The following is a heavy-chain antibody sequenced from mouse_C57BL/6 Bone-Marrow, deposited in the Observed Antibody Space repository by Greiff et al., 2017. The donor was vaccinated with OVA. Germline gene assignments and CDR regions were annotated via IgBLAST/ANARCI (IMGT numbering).Heavy chain of an antibody. J-gene: IGHJ1*03. Sequence: VKLQQSGAELARPGASVKLSCKASGYTFTSYGISWVKQRTGQGLEWIGEIYPRSGNTYYNEKFKGKATLTADKYSSTAYMELRSLTSEVSAVYFSARVYYYCSSSLFWYFYVWGTGATVTVSS. D-gene: IGHD1-1*01. CDR1: GYTFTSYG. CDR2: IYPRSGNT. V-gene: IGHV1-81*01. CDR3: ARVYYYCSSSLFWYFYV.